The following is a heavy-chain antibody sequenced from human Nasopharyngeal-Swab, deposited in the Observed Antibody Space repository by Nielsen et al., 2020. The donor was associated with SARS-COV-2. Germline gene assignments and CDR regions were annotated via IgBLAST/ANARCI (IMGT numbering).Heavy chain of an antibody. J-gene: IGHJ3*01. D-gene: IGHD5-18*01. CDR2: IYSRGET. CDR1: GFSVSYNY. Sequence: GESLKISCEVSGFSVSYNYMSWVRQAPGKGLEWVAVIYSRGETHYTDSVRGRFTISRDNSKNMVNLQLNSLRAEDTAVYYCARVGHVDTSMLGAFDVWGQGTMVAVSS. V-gene: IGHV3-53*01. CDR3: ARVGHVDTSMLGAFDV.